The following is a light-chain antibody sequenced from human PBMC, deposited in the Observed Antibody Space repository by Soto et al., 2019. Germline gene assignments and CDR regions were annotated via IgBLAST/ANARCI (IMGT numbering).Light chain of an antibody. CDR1: QSVSTY. Sequence: DIQMTQSPSSLSTSVGDRVTITCRTSQSVSTYLTWYQQRPGKAPKLLIYGASSLQSGVPSRFSGSGSGTHFTLTISSLKPEEFATDYCQQGSTLLTFGGGTKVAIK. CDR2: GAS. J-gene: IGKJ4*01. CDR3: QQGSTLLT. V-gene: IGKV1-39*01.